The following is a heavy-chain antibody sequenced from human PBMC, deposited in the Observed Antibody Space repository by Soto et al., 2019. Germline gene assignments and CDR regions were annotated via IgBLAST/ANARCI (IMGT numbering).Heavy chain of an antibody. J-gene: IGHJ4*02. CDR1: GYTFTSYG. Sequence: ASVKVSCKASGYTFTSYGISWVRQAPGQGLEWMGWISAYNGNTNYAQKLQGRVTMTTDTSTSTAYMELRSLRSDDTAVYYCASPYAFWSGSGPFDYWGQGTLVTVSS. D-gene: IGHD3-3*01. CDR3: ASPYAFWSGSGPFDY. V-gene: IGHV1-18*01. CDR2: ISAYNGNT.